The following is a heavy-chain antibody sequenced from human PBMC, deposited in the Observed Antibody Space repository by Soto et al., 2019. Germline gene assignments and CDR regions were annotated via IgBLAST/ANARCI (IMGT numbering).Heavy chain of an antibody. V-gene: IGHV1-8*01. Sequence: QEQLVQSGAEVKKPGASVKVSCKASGYTFTSYDINWVRQATGQGLEWMGWMNPNSGNTGYAQKFQGRVTMTRNTSISTAFMELSSLRSDDTAVYYCARACSGGSCYSWYYYYYMDVWGKGTTVTVSS. D-gene: IGHD2-15*01. CDR1: GYTFTSYD. CDR2: MNPNSGNT. CDR3: ARACSGGSCYSWYYYYYMDV. J-gene: IGHJ6*03.